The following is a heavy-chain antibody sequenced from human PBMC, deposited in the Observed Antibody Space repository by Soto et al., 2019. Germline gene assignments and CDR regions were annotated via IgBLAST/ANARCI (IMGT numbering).Heavy chain of an antibody. Sequence: SGPTLVNPTQTLTLTCTFSGFSLSTSGMCVSWIRQPPGKALEWLALIDWDDDKYYSTSLKTRLTISKDTSKNQVVLTMTNMDPVDTATYYCARVIAVAEDWYYYGMDVWGQGTTVTVSS. D-gene: IGHD6-19*01. J-gene: IGHJ6*02. CDR2: IDWDDDK. CDR1: GFSLSTSGMC. CDR3: ARVIAVAEDWYYYGMDV. V-gene: IGHV2-70*01.